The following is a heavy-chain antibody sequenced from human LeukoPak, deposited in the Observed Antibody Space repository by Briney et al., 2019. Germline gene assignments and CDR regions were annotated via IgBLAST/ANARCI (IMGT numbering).Heavy chain of an antibody. CDR3: AKGGYYDILPGPVGF. D-gene: IGHD3-9*01. J-gene: IGHJ4*02. CDR2: ISSSGSTI. Sequence: PGGSLRLSCAASGFTFSSYEMNWVRQAPGKGLEWVSYISSSGSTIYYADSVKGRFTISRDNAKNSLYLQMNSLRAEDTAVYYCAKGGYYDILPGPVGFWGQGTLVTVSS. CDR1: GFTFSSYE. V-gene: IGHV3-48*03.